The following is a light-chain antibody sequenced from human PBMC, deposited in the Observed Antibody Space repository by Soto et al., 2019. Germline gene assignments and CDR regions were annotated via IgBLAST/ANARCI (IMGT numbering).Light chain of an antibody. V-gene: IGKV3-20*01. CDR3: QQFESSVT. CDR2: GAS. Sequence: EIVLTQSPGSLSLSPGERATLSCRASQSVSSTFFAWYQQRPGQAPRLLMYGASSRATGIPERFSGSGSGTDFTITISRLEPEDVVVYYCQQFESSVTFGQGTKVEIK. CDR1: QSVSSTF. J-gene: IGKJ1*01.